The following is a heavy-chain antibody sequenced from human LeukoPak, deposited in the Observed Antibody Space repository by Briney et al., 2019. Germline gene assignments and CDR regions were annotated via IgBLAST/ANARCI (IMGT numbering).Heavy chain of an antibody. CDR3: ARDSSGYSLFY. J-gene: IGHJ4*02. D-gene: IGHD3-22*01. Sequence: SETPSLTCTVSGGSISSGGYYWSWIRQHPGKGLEWIGYIYYSGSTYYNPSLKSRVTISVDTSKNQFSLKLSSVTAADTAVYYCARDSSGYSLFYWGQGTLVTVSS. CDR2: IYYSGST. V-gene: IGHV4-31*03. CDR1: GGSISSGGYY.